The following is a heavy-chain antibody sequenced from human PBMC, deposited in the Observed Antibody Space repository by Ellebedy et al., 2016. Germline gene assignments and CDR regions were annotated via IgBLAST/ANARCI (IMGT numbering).Heavy chain of an antibody. Sequence: SEILSLTCTVSGGSISSYYWSWIRQPPGKGLEWIGYIYYSGSTNYNPSLKSRVTISVDTSKNQFSLKLSSVTAADTAVYYCARVIRIAAAGANNWFDPWGQGTLVTVSS. V-gene: IGHV4-59*01. CDR2: IYYSGST. J-gene: IGHJ5*02. D-gene: IGHD6-13*01. CDR3: ARVIRIAAAGANNWFDP. CDR1: GGSISSYY.